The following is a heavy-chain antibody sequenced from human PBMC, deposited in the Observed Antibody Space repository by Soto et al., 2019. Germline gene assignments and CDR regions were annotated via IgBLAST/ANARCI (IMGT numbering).Heavy chain of an antibody. D-gene: IGHD2-15*01. Sequence: QLQLQESGSGLVKPSQTLSLTCAVSGGSISSGGYCWSWIRQPPGKGLEWIGYIYHSGSTYYNPSLTSRVTISVDRSKNQFSLKLSSVTAADTAVYYCASSNIYCSGGSCRGANWFDPWGQGTLVTVSS. CDR1: GGSISSGGYC. CDR2: IYHSGST. J-gene: IGHJ5*02. CDR3: ASSNIYCSGGSCRGANWFDP. V-gene: IGHV4-30-2*01.